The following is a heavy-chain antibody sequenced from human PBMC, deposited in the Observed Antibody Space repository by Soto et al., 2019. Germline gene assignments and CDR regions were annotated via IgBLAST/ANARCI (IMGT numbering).Heavy chain of an antibody. Sequence: QVQLQQWGAGLLKPSETLSLTCAVYGGSFSGYYWSWIRQPPGKGLEWIGEINHSGSTNYNPSLKGRVTIPVDTSKNQFSLKLSSVTAADTAVYYCARGKGERYFDWFRYPNWFDPWGQGTLVTVSS. CDR3: ARGKGERYFDWFRYPNWFDP. V-gene: IGHV4-34*01. D-gene: IGHD3-9*01. J-gene: IGHJ5*02. CDR2: INHSGST. CDR1: GGSFSGYY.